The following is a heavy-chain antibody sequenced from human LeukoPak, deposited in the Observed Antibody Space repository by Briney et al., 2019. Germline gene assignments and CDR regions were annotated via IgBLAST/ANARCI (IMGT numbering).Heavy chain of an antibody. CDR3: AKDYVPGYDSSGYYY. Sequence: GGSLRLSCAASGFTFSSYSMNWVRQAPGKGLEWVSSISSSSSYIYYADSVKGRFTISRDNAKNSLYLQMNSLRAEDTAVYYCAKDYVPGYDSSGYYYWGQGTLVTVSS. D-gene: IGHD3-22*01. CDR1: GFTFSSYS. V-gene: IGHV3-21*01. J-gene: IGHJ4*02. CDR2: ISSSSSYI.